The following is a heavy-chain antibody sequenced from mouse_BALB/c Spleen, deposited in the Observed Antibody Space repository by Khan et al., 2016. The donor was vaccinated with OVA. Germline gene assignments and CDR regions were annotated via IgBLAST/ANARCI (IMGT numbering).Heavy chain of an antibody. CDR3: ASELGRYYALDY. J-gene: IGHJ4*01. CDR2: ISYSGSP. Sequence: EVQLQESGPGLVKPSQSLSLTCTVTGYSITSDYAWNWIRQFPGNKLEWMGYISYSGSPTYNPSLKSRISITRAPSKDQFFLQLKSVTSEDTATYYCASELGRYYALDYWGQGTSVTVSS. V-gene: IGHV3-2*02. D-gene: IGHD4-1*01. CDR1: GYSITSDYA.